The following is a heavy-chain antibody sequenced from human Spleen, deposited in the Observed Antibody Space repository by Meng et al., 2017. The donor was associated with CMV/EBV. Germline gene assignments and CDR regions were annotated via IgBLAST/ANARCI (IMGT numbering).Heavy chain of an antibody. Sequence: GSVKVSCKASGYTYTAHYFHSGRQAPGQRLEWMGWIHTHRGDTNYAQQFQGRVNLTRDTSINTHYMELTRLTSDDTAVYYCARDNNGGPDYWGQGTLVTVSS. CDR3: ARDNNGGPDY. CDR2: IHTHRGDT. V-gene: IGHV1-2*02. CDR1: GYTYTAHY. D-gene: IGHD7-27*01. J-gene: IGHJ4*02.